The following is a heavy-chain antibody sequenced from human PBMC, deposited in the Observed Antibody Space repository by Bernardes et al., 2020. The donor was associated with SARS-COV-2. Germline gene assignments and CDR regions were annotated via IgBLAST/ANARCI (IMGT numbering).Heavy chain of an antibody. CDR1: GFPFVPYS. Sequence: GGSLSLSCSASGFPFVPYSMPWFRQAPGKGLEFVSAINGDGGGTYYADSVKGRFTISRDNSRNTLYLQMRSLRPEDTALYYCVKFTINGGSPDCWGQGTLVTVSP. D-gene: IGHD2-8*01. CDR3: VKFTINGGSPDC. V-gene: IGHV3-64D*06. CDR2: INGDGGGT. J-gene: IGHJ4*02.